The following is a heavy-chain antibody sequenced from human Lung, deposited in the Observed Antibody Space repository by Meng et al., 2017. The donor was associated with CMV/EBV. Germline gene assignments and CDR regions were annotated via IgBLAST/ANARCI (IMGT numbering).Heavy chain of an antibody. V-gene: IGHV3-30*02. CDR1: GLSTYG. D-gene: IGHD1-1*01. CDR3: AKDGKSGGYFDY. CDR2: IWFDGSSK. Sequence: VQRGVAGGGGVQPGGSLRLSCGASGLSTYGIHWVRQVPGKGLEWVAFIWFDGSSKYYADSVKGRFSISRDNSKNTLYLQMNSLRPEDTGVYYCAKDGKSGGYFDYWGQGTLVTVSS. J-gene: IGHJ4*02.